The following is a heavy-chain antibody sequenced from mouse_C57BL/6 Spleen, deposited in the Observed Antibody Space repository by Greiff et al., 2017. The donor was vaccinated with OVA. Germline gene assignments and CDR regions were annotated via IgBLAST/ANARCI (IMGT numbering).Heavy chain of an antibody. V-gene: IGHV5-9*01. CDR1: GFTFSSYT. Sequence: EVNVVESGGGLVKPGGSLKLSCAASGFTFSSYTMSWVRQTPEKRLEWVATISGGGGNTYYPDSVKGRFTISRDNAKNTLYLQMSSLRSEDTALYYCARHYYGSVYWYFDVWGTGTTVTVSS. CDR2: ISGGGGNT. CDR3: ARHYYGSVYWYFDV. D-gene: IGHD1-1*01. J-gene: IGHJ1*03.